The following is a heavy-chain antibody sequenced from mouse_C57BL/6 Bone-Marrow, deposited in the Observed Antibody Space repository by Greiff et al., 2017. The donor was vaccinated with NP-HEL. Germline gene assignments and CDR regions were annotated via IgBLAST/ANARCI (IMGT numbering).Heavy chain of an antibody. J-gene: IGHJ2*01. CDR2: IDPSDSYT. CDR3: ARRFGD. Sequence: VQLQQPGAELVMPGASVKLSCKASGYTFTSYWMHWVKQRPGQGLEWIGEIDPSDSYTNYNQKFKGKSTLTVDKASSTAYMQLSSLTSEDSAVYYCARRFGDWGQGTTLTVSS. V-gene: IGHV1-69*01. CDR1: GYTFTSYW.